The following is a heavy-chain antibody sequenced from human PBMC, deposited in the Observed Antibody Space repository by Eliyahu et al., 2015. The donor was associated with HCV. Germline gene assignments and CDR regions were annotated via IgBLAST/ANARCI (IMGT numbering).Heavy chain of an antibody. CDR2: IHYTGST. J-gene: IGHJ5*02. V-gene: IGHV4-59*01. Sequence: QVQLQESGPGLVKPSETLSLTCXVSGGSITSYYWSWIRQPPGKGLEWIGYIHYTGSTNCNPSLKSRVTTSVDTSKNXLSLKLSSVTAADTAVYYCASGGGGIAVAGTGGWFDPWGQGTLVTVSS. CDR3: ASGGGGIAVAGTGGWFDP. D-gene: IGHD6-19*01. CDR1: GGSITSYY.